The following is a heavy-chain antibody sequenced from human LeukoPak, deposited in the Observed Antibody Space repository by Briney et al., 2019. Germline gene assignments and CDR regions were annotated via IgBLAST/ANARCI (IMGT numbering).Heavy chain of an antibody. CDR1: GFTFGDYA. CDR2: IYSGGST. J-gene: IGHJ3*02. Sequence: GGSLRLSCIGSGFTFGDYAMSWFRQAPGKGLEWVSIIYSGGSTFYADSVKGRFTISRDNSKNTLYLQMNSLRAEDTAVYYCARGGSYLSAFDIWGQGTMVTVSS. CDR3: ARGGSYLSAFDI. D-gene: IGHD1-26*01. V-gene: IGHV3-53*01.